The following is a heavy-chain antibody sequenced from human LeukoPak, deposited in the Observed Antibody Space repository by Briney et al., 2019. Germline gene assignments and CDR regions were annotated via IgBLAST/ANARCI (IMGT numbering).Heavy chain of an antibody. CDR1: GGSVSSGSYY. Sequence: SETLSLTCTVSGGSVSSGSYYWSWIRQPPGKGLEWFGYIYYSGSTNYNPSLKSRVTISVDTSKNQFSLKLSSVTAADTAVYYCARELLWCGDHRRFDPWGQGTLVTVSS. V-gene: IGHV4-61*01. J-gene: IGHJ5*02. CDR2: IYYSGST. CDR3: ARELLWCGDHRRFDP. D-gene: IGHD3-10*01.